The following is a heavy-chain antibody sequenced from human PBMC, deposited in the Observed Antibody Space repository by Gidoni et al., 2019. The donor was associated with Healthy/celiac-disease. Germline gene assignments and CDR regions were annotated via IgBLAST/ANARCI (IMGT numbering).Heavy chain of an antibody. CDR2: ISGSGGST. Sequence: EVQLLESGGGLVQPGGSLRLSCADSGFTFSSYARSWVRQAPGKGLEWVSAISGSGGSTYYADSVKGRFTISRDNSKNTLYLQMNSLRAEDTAVYYCAKSLPYCSGGSCYFDYWGQGTLVTVSS. D-gene: IGHD2-15*01. J-gene: IGHJ4*02. CDR3: AKSLPYCSGGSCYFDY. CDR1: GFTFSSYA. V-gene: IGHV3-23*01.